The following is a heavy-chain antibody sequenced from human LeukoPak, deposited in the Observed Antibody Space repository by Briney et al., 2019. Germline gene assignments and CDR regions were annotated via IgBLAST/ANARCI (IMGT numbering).Heavy chain of an antibody. D-gene: IGHD6-13*01. Sequence: KSSETLSLTCTVSGGSISSYYWSWIRQPPGKGLEWIGYIYYNGSTNYNPSLKSRVIISVDTSKNQFSLKLSSVTAADTAVYYCARGQQLVRGGHDYWGQGTLVTVSS. J-gene: IGHJ4*02. CDR2: IYYNGST. V-gene: IGHV4-59*01. CDR3: ARGQQLVRGGHDY. CDR1: GGSISSYY.